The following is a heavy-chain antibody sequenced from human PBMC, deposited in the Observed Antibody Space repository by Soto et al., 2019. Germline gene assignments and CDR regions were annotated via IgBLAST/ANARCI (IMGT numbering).Heavy chain of an antibody. CDR2: IDHGGSA. CDR3: ARNVPGADYYYMDV. Sequence: QVQLQQWGAGLLEPSETLFLTCAVYGGSLNGYYWSWIRQAPGKGLEWIGEIDHGGSANYNPSLKSRANMSVDSSKSQLSLTLRSVTAADTAVYYCARNVPGADYYYMDVWGEGTTVTVSS. J-gene: IGHJ6*03. V-gene: IGHV4-34*01. D-gene: IGHD3-10*02. CDR1: GGSLNGYY.